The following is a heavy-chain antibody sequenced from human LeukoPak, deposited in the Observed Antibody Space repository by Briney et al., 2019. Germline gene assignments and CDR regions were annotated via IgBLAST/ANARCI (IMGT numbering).Heavy chain of an antibody. CDR2: IIPIFGTA. CDR1: GGTFSSYA. D-gene: IGHD3-10*01. J-gene: IGHJ4*02. Sequence: ASVKVSCKASGGTFSSYAISWVRQAPGQGLEWMGGIIPIFGTANYAQKFQGRVTITTDESTSTAYMELSSLRSEDTAVYYCARVGYTVRGVMGYWGQGTLVTVSS. CDR3: ARVGYTVRGVMGY. V-gene: IGHV1-69*05.